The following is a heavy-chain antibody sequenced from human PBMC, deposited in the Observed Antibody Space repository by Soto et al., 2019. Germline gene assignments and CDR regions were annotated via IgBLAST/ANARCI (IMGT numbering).Heavy chain of an antibody. Sequence: SYTLSLTCTVSGESISSYYWSWMRQPAGKGLEWIGRIYISGSTDYNPSLKSRVSMSVDRSKNQFSLRLTSVTAADTAVYYCVRDCSAAGCYSDYGMDVWGQGTTVTASS. CDR2: IYISGST. V-gene: IGHV4-4*07. J-gene: IGHJ6*02. D-gene: IGHD2-15*01. CDR3: VRDCSAAGCYSDYGMDV. CDR1: GESISSYY.